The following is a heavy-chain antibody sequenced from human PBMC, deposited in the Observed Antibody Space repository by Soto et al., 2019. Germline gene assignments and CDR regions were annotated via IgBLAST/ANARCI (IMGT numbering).Heavy chain of an antibody. D-gene: IGHD6-19*01. Sequence: PSETLSLTCSVSGGAISSYYWSWIRQPPGKGLEWIGYIYYTGSTNYNPSLKSRVSISVDTPKKQFSLKLNSVTAADTAVYYCARAMAVAGPSDYWGQGTLVTVSS. V-gene: IGHV4-59*01. CDR3: ARAMAVAGPSDY. CDR1: GGAISSYY. J-gene: IGHJ4*02. CDR2: IYYTGST.